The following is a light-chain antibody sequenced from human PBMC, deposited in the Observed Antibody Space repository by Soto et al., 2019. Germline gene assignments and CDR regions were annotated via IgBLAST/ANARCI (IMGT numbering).Light chain of an antibody. V-gene: IGKV3-15*01. CDR3: QQYNNWPPYS. CDR1: QSVGTN. J-gene: IGKJ2*01. Sequence: IVMTQSPATLSVSPGESATLSCRASQSVGTNLAWYQQTPGQAPRVLIHSASTRPTGIPARFSGSGSDTELTLTISGLQSEDFVIYYCQQYNNWPPYSFGQGTKLENK. CDR2: SAS.